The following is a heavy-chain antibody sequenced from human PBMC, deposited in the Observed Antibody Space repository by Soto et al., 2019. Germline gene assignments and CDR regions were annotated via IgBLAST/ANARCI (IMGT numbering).Heavy chain of an antibody. Sequence: QVQLHQWGAGLLKPSETLYLTCAVYGGSFSGYYWSWIRQPPGKGLEWIGEINHSGSTNYNPSLKSRVTIPVDASNNHFSLKLSSVTAANTGVYYCARRSPSNRERYFDYWGQGAMVTDSS. D-gene: IGHD1-26*01. CDR1: GGSFSGYY. CDR2: INHSGST. J-gene: IGHJ4*02. V-gene: IGHV4-34*01. CDR3: ARRSPSNRERYFDY.